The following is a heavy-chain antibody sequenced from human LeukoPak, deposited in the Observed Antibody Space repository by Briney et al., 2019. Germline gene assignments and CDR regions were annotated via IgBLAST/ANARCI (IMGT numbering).Heavy chain of an antibody. D-gene: IGHD3-10*01. CDR2: INHSGST. CDR3: ARRFARKFGERFYYHHYMDV. Sequence: LETLSLTCAVYGGSFSGYYWSWIRQPPGKGLEWIGEINHSGSTNYTPSLKSRVTISVDTSKNQFSLKLSSVTAADTAVYYCARRFARKFGERFYYHHYMDVWGKGTTVTISS. CDR1: GGSFSGYY. J-gene: IGHJ6*03. V-gene: IGHV4-34*01.